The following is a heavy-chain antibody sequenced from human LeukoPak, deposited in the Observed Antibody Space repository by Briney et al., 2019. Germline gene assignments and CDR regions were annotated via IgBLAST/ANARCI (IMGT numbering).Heavy chain of an antibody. Sequence: ASVTVSRKASGYTFTGYYMHWVRQAPGQGLEWMGWINPNSGGTNYAQKFQGRVTMTRDTSISTAYMELSRLRSDDTAVYYCARGSHSSSWYPYYFDYWGQGTLVTVSS. CDR1: GYTFTGYY. J-gene: IGHJ4*02. CDR2: INPNSGGT. CDR3: ARGSHSSSWYPYYFDY. V-gene: IGHV1-2*02. D-gene: IGHD6-13*01.